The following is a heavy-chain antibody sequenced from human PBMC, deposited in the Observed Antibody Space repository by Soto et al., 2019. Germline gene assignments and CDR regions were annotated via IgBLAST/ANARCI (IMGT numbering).Heavy chain of an antibody. CDR1: GDSISSDKW. J-gene: IGHJ4*02. D-gene: IGHD6-13*01. CDR3: ARGERQQQRDY. V-gene: IGHV4-4*02. CDR2: IHHSGNS. Sequence: QVQLQESGPGLVKPSGTLSLTCAVSGDSISSDKWWSWVRQPPGKGLEWIGEIHHSGNSNYNPSLKRRIILSLXKSKNPFSLKLSSVTDADTAVYYCARGERQQQRDYWGQGTLVTVSS.